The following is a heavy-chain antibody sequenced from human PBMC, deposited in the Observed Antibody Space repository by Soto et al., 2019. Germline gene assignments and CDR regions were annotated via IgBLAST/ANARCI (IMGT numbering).Heavy chain of an antibody. V-gene: IGHV1-2*02. Sequence: QVQLVQSGAEVKKPGASVKVSCKASGYTFTGYYMHWVRQAPGQGLEWMGWINPNSGGTNYAQKLQGGAPMPKNTPKSKPYRDLSGRKSEDRAVYYWARPPKAAAGTVEGLDAFDIGGKGTMVTVSS. J-gene: IGHJ3*02. CDR3: ARPPKAAAGTVEGLDAFDI. CDR2: INPNSGGT. CDR1: GYTFTGYY. D-gene: IGHD6-13*01.